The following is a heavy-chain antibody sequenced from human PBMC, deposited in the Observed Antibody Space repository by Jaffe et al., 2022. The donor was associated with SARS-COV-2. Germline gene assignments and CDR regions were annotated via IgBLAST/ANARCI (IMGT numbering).Heavy chain of an antibody. CDR1: GFSLSTSGVG. V-gene: IGHV2-5*02. J-gene: IGHJ4*02. CDR2: IFWDGDK. Sequence: QITLKESGPTLVKPTQTLTLTCTLSGFSLSTSGVGVGWIRQPPGKALEWLALIFWDGDKRYSPSLKSRLTITKDTSKKQVVLTLSNMDPMDTATYYCAHRPSGWYYLEYWGQGTLVTVSS. D-gene: IGHD6-19*01. CDR3: AHRPSGWYYLEY.